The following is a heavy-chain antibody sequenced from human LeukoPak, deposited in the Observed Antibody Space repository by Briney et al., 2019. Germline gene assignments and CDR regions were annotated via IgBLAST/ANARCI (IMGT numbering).Heavy chain of an antibody. Sequence: GGSLRLSCAASGFTFSSYAMSWVRQAPGKGLEWVSAISGSGGSTYYADSVKGQFTISRDNSKNTLYLQMNSLRAEDTAVYYCAKDLEGGVWFGELSGAFDIWGQGTMVTVSS. CDR3: AKDLEGGVWFGELSGAFDI. J-gene: IGHJ3*02. CDR2: ISGSGGST. V-gene: IGHV3-23*01. CDR1: GFTFSSYA. D-gene: IGHD3-10*01.